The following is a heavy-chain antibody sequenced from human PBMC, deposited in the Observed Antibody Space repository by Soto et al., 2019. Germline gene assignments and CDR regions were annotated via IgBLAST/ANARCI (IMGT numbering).Heavy chain of an antibody. CDR1: GGSISSYY. CDR3: TRGSTYGGNPWDY. J-gene: IGHJ4*02. CDR2: IYSSGTT. V-gene: IGHV4-59*01. D-gene: IGHD4-17*01. Sequence: SETLSLTCTVSGGSISSYYWSWIRQPPGKGLEWIGYIYSSGTTNYNPSLKSRVTISVDTSKNQFSLKLSSVSAADTAVYYCTRGSTYGGNPWDYWGQGTLVTVAS.